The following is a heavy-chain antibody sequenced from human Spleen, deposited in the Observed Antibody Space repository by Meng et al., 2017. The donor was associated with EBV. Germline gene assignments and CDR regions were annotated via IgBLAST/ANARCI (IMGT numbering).Heavy chain of an antibody. CDR1: GYTFSTSA. V-gene: IGHV1-3*01. CDR3: ASYTSKGYAIDY. J-gene: IGHJ4*02. Sequence: GQVGCLGAVVKKPGASVKLSCKASGYTFSTSAMHWVRQAPGQRLEWMGWIYAGDGSTKYSQRLQDRVTITRDTSASTSYMELSSLGSEDTAVYYCASYTSKGYAIDYWGQGTLVTVFS. CDR2: IYAGDGST. D-gene: IGHD5-12*01.